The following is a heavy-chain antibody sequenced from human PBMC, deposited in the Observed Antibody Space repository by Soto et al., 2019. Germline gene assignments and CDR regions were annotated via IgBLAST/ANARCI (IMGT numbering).Heavy chain of an antibody. Sequence: SETLSLTCTVSGGSISSYSYIWVRQPPGKGLEWIGSVYYTGTTDYNPSLKSRVTISVDTSKTQFSLNLRSVTAADTAVYYCARDLAVVPRPFDYWSRGPLVTVSS. V-gene: IGHV4-59*01. CDR3: ARDLAVVPRPFDY. J-gene: IGHJ4*02. CDR1: GGSISSYS. D-gene: IGHD6-19*01. CDR2: VYYTGTT.